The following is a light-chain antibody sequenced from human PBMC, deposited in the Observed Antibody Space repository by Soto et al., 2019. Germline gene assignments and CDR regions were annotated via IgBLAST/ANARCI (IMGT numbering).Light chain of an antibody. V-gene: IGKV3-15*01. Sequence: EIVITQCPATRSVSQGEGATFSCRASQGIGSTLAWYQQKPGQTPRLLIYGASTRATGVPARFSGSGSGTDFTLTINSLQSEDFAVYYCQHYANWPLTFGGGTKVDIK. CDR1: QGIGST. J-gene: IGKJ4*01. CDR2: GAS. CDR3: QHYANWPLT.